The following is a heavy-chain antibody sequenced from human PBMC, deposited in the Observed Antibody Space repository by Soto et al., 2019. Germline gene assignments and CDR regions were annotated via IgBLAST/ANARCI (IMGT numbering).Heavy chain of an antibody. Sequence: SQTLSLTCAISGDSISSNSAAWNWIRQSPSRGFEWLGRTYYRSRWYNDYAVSVKSRITINPDTSKNQFSLQLNSVTPEDTAVFYCARDSDSVEQWIDYWGQGTLVTVSS. CDR2: TYYRSRWYN. V-gene: IGHV6-1*01. CDR3: ARDSDSVEQWIDY. D-gene: IGHD6-19*01. J-gene: IGHJ4*02. CDR1: GDSISSNSAA.